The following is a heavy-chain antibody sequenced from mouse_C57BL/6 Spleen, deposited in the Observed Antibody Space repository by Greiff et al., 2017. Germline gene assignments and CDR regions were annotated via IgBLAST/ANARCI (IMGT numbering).Heavy chain of an antibody. CDR3: ARFRPFWYGSSYWYFDV. D-gene: IGHD1-1*01. J-gene: IGHJ1*03. V-gene: IGHV1-55*01. Sequence: VQLQQPGAELVKPGASVKMSCKASGYTFTSYWITWVKQRPGQGLEWIGDLYPGSGSTNYNEKFKSKATLTVDTSSSTAYMQLSSLTSEDSAVYYCARFRPFWYGSSYWYFDVWGTGTTVTVSS. CDR1: GYTFTSYW. CDR2: LYPGSGST.